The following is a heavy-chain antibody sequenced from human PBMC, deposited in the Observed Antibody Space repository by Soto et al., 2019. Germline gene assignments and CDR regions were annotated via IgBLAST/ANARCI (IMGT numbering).Heavy chain of an antibody. CDR3: VKDGSSGWPYYYGLDV. D-gene: IGHD6-19*01. CDR2: ISYDGSNK. V-gene: IGHV3-30*18. CDR1: GFTFNSYG. Sequence: LRLSCAASGFTFNSYGMHWVRQAPGKGLEWVAVISYDGSNKYYADSVKGRFTIARDNSKNTLYLQMSSLRAEDTAVYYCVKDGSSGWPYYYGLDVWGQGTSVTVSS. J-gene: IGHJ6*02.